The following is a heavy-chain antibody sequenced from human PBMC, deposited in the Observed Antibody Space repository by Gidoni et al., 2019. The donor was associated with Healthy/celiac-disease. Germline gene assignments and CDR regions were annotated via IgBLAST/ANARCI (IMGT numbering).Heavy chain of an antibody. CDR3: ARLYMITFGGALGYFDY. D-gene: IGHD3-16*01. CDR1: GYSFTSYW. V-gene: IGHV5-51*01. Sequence: EVQLVQSGAEVKTPGGSLKISCKGSGYSFTSYWIGWVRQMPGKGLVWMGIIYPGDSDTRYSPSFQGQVTISADKSISTAYLQWSSLKASDTAMYYCARLYMITFGGALGYFDYWGQGTLVTVSS. J-gene: IGHJ4*02. CDR2: IYPGDSDT.